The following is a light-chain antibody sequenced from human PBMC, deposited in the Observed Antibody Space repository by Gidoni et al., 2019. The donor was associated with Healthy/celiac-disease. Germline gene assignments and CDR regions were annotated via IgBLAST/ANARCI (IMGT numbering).Light chain of an antibody. CDR2: GAS. CDR3: PQYGSSPPKFT. Sequence: EIVLTQSPGTLYLSPGERATLSCRASQSVSSSYLAWSQQKPGQAPRLLTYGASSRATGIPARFSGSGSGTDFTLTISRLDPEDFAVYFCPQYGSSPPKFTFGPXTKVDIK. J-gene: IGKJ3*01. CDR1: QSVSSSY. V-gene: IGKV3-20*01.